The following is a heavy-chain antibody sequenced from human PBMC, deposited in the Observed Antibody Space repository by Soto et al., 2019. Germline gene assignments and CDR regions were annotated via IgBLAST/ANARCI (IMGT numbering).Heavy chain of an antibody. CDR2: IRSKAYGGTT. CDR1: GFTFGDYA. D-gene: IGHD3-22*01. J-gene: IGHJ4*02. CDR3: TRDPLYYYDSSGYPLDY. Sequence: EVQLVESGGGLVQPGRSLRLSCTASGFTFGDYAMSWVRQAPGKGLEWVGFIRSKAYGGTTEYAASVKGRFTISRDDSNSIAYLQMNSLKTEDTAVYYCTRDPLYYYDSSGYPLDYWGQGTLVTVSS. V-gene: IGHV3-49*04.